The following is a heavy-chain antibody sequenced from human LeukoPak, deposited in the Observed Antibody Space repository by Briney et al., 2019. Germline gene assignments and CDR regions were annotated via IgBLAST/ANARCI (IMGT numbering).Heavy chain of an antibody. CDR2: INPSGGST. CDR1: GYTFTSYY. CDR3: ARAEYYYDSSGYRAFDI. Sequence: ASVKVSCKASGYTFTSYYMHWVRQAPGQGLEWMGIINPSGGSTSYAQKFQGRVTMTRDMSTSTVYMELSSLRSEDTAVYYCARAEYYYDSSGYRAFDIWGQGTMVTVSS. J-gene: IGHJ3*02. V-gene: IGHV1-46*01. D-gene: IGHD3-22*01.